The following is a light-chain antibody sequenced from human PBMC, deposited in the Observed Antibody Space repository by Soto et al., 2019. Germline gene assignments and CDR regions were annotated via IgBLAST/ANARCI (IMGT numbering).Light chain of an antibody. Sequence: QSVLTQPPSVSAAPGQKVTISCSGTISNIGNHYVSWYQQLPGTAPKLLIYDNDKRPSGIPDRFSGSKSGTSATLGITGLLTGDEAEYCCGAWETSLSTFWVFGGGTKLTVL. V-gene: IGLV1-51*01. CDR3: GAWETSLSTFWV. CDR2: DND. J-gene: IGLJ3*02. CDR1: ISNIGNHY.